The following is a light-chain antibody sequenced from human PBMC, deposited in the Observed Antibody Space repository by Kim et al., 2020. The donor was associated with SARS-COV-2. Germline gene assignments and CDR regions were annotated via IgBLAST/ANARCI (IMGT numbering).Light chain of an antibody. Sequence: DIQMTQSPSTLSASVGDRVTITCRASQSVNTWLAWYQQKSGKAPKLLIYRASNLESGVPSRFSGSGSGTQFTLTINSLQPDDFATYYCQQYYIYWTVGQGTKVDIK. V-gene: IGKV1-5*03. CDR3: QQYYIYWT. J-gene: IGKJ1*01. CDR1: QSVNTW. CDR2: RAS.